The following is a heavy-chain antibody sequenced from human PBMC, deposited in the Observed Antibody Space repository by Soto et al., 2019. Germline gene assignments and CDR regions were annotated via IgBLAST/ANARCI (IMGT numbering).Heavy chain of an antibody. CDR2: IVPIFGTA. CDR3: ARGGDLLEWLPLY. D-gene: IGHD3-3*01. V-gene: IGHV1-69*01. CDR1: GGTFSSYA. Sequence: QVQLVQSGAEVKKPGSSVKVSCKASGGTFSSYAISWVRQAPGQGLEWMGGIVPIFGTANYAQKFQGRVTITADASSSTAYMELSRLRSEDTAVYYCARGGDLLEWLPLYWGQGTLVTVSS. J-gene: IGHJ4*02.